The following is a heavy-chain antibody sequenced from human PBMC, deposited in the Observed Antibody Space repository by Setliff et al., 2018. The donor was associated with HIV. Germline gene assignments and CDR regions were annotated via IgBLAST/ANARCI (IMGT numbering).Heavy chain of an antibody. V-gene: IGHV3-30*04. D-gene: IGHD3-22*01. CDR3: VRDYYDTVGPSRQAFDV. J-gene: IGHJ3*01. CDR1: GFTFNEYS. CDR2: ISFDGTMK. Sequence: PGGSLRLSCAASGFTFNEYSIHWVRQAPGKGLEGVAIISFDGTMKDYADSVKGRFTVSRVNSRQTVYLQMNSLRTDDTATYYCVRDYYDTVGPSRQAFDVWGQGTMVTVS.